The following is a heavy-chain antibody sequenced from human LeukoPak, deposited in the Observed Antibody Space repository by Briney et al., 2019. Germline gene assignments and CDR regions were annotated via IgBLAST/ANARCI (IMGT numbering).Heavy chain of an antibody. CDR3: ARLRTVNYFDY. V-gene: IGHV4-39*01. J-gene: IGHJ4*02. Sequence: SETLSLTCTVSGGSFNSSTYYWGWIRQPPGKGLEWIGGIYYSGNTYYNPSLKSRVTISVDTSKNQFFLKLTSVTAADTAVYYCARLRTVNYFDYWGQGTLVTVSS. CDR1: GGSFNSSTYY. D-gene: IGHD3-10*01. CDR2: IYYSGNT.